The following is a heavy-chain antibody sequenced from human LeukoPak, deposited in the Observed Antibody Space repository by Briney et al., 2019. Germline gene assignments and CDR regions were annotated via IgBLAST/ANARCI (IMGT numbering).Heavy chain of an antibody. J-gene: IGHJ6*03. CDR2: ISGSGGST. V-gene: IGHV3-23*01. Sequence: SGGSLRLSCVASGFTFSSYAMSWVRQAPGKGLEWVSAISGSGGSTYYADSVKGRFTISRDNSKNTLYLQMNSLRAEDTAVYYCAKNGGTPAYYYYYMDVWGKGTTVTVSS. D-gene: IGHD2-15*01. CDR1: GFTFSSYA. CDR3: AKNGGTPAYYYYYMDV.